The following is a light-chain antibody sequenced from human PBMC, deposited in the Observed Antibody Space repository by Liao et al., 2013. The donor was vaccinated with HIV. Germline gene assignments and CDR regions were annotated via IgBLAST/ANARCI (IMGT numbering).Light chain of an antibody. V-gene: IGLV3-1*01. Sequence: SFELTQPPSVSVSPGQTANIXCSGDTWGEKSASWYQQKPGQSPVLVIYQDGKRPSGIPERFSGSNAGNTATLTIRGTQAMDEADYYCQAWDSSTFYVFGTGTRVTVL. CDR3: QAWDSSTFYV. J-gene: IGLJ1*01. CDR2: QDG. CDR1: TWGEKS.